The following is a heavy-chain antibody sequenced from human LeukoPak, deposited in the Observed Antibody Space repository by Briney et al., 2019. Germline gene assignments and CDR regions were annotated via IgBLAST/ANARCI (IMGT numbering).Heavy chain of an antibody. V-gene: IGHV1-2*04. Sequence: ASVKVSYKASGYTFTGYYMHWVRQAPGQGLEWMGWINPNSGGTNYAQKFQGWVTMTRDTSISTAYMELSRLRSDDTAVYCCARDRSSSSWYWGGAFDYXXXGXXVTXSS. CDR1: GYTFTGYY. CDR3: ARDRSSSSWYWGGAFDY. J-gene: IGHJ4*01. CDR2: INPNSGGT. D-gene: IGHD6-13*01.